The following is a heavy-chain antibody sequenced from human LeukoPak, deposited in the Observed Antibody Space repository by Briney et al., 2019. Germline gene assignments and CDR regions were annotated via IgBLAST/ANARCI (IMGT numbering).Heavy chain of an antibody. CDR3: ARDRSPGYCSGGGCDSGMDV. V-gene: IGHV3-21*01. Sequence: PGGFLRLSCAASGFPFSSYNVNWVRQAPGKGLEWVSLISSSTVYIYYADSVKGRFTISRDNAKNSLYLQMNSLRVEDTAVYYCARDRSPGYCSGGGCDSGMDVWGQGTTVTVSS. CDR2: ISSSTVYI. CDR1: GFPFSSYN. D-gene: IGHD2-15*01. J-gene: IGHJ6*02.